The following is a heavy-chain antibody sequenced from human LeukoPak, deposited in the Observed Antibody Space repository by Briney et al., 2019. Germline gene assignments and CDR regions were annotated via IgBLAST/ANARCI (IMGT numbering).Heavy chain of an antibody. Sequence: GRSLRLSCAVSVFAFNSYAMHWVRQAPGEGLEWEAFISHDGSAQSYADSVKGRFTISRDNSKNTLYLQMNSLRPEDTAVYYCARDLSGTYMVDYWGQGTLVTVSS. CDR2: ISHDGSAQ. J-gene: IGHJ4*02. V-gene: IGHV3-30-3*01. CDR1: VFAFNSYA. CDR3: ARDLSGTYMVDY. D-gene: IGHD1-26*01.